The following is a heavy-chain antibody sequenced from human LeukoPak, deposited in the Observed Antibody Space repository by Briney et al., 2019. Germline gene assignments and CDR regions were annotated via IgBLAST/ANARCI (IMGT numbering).Heavy chain of an antibody. D-gene: IGHD3-9*01. CDR1: GGSFSDYY. CDR3: AREGHVDNFDWFYGFDY. CDR2: ISSSGSTI. V-gene: IGHV3-11*01. J-gene: IGHJ4*02. Sequence: LSLTCAVYGGSFSDYYWSWIRQAPGKGLEWVSYISSSGSTIYYADSVKGRFTISRDNAKNSLYLQMNSLRAEDTAVYYCAREGHVDNFDWFYGFDYWGQGTLVTVSS.